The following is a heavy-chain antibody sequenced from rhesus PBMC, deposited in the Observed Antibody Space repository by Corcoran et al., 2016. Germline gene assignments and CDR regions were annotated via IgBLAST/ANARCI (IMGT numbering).Heavy chain of an antibody. J-gene: IGHJ5-1*01. CDR3: ARHQLPYYKILGNRFDV. Sequence: QVQLQQWGEGLVKPSETLSLTCAVYGGSVSGYWWGWIRQPPGQGLEWIGSIRTVTTTTHHPSINIRVTISIAPSKNQCSLKLSSVTAADPAVYYCARHQLPYYKILGNRFDVWGPGVLVTVSS. CDR2: IRTVTTT. CDR1: GGSVSGYW. V-gene: IGHV4-73*01. D-gene: IGHD3-3*01.